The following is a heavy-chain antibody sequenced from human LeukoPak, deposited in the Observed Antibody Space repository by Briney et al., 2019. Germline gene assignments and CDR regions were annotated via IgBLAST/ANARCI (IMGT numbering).Heavy chain of an antibody. Sequence: GGSLRLSCAASGFTFTSNAMSWVRQAPGKGLEWVSAISGSADSTYYADSVKGRFTISRDNSRNMVYLQMNSLRAEDTAVYYCAKASPYYDVLSGYYYYFDYWGQGTLVTVSS. V-gene: IGHV3-23*01. J-gene: IGHJ4*02. CDR3: AKASPYYDVLSGYYYYFDY. CDR2: ISGSADST. D-gene: IGHD3-9*01. CDR1: GFTFTSNA.